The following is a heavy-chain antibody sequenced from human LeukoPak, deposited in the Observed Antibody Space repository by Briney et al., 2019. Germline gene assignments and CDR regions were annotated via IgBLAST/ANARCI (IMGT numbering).Heavy chain of an antibody. CDR3: ARGERDPPEPRVDY. Sequence: SCKGSGYTFTGYYMHWVRQAPGQGLEGMGWINPNSGGTNYAQKFQGRVTMTRDTSISTAYMQLSRLRSDDTAVYYCARGERDPPEPRVDYWGQGTLVTVSS. CDR1: GYTFTGYY. J-gene: IGHJ4*02. CDR2: INPNSGGT. V-gene: IGHV1-2*02. D-gene: IGHD5-24*01.